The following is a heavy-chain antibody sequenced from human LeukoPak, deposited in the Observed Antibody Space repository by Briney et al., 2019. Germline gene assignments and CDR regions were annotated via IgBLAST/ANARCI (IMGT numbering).Heavy chain of an antibody. CDR2: ISWDGGST. CDR3: ASRGATTVDYYYYYYMDV. CDR1: GFTFDDYT. V-gene: IGHV3-43*01. Sequence: GGSLRLSCAASGFTFDDYTMHWVRQAPGKGLEWVSLISWDGGSTYYADSVKGRFTISRDNSKNTLYLQMNSLRAEDTAVYYCASRGATTVDYYYYYYMDVWGKGTTVTISS. J-gene: IGHJ6*03. D-gene: IGHD1-26*01.